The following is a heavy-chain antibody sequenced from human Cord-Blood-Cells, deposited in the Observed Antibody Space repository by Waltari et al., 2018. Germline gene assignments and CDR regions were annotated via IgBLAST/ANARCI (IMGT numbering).Heavy chain of an antibody. CDR1: GFTFSSYW. D-gene: IGHD3-3*01. Sequence: EVQLVESGGGLVQPGGSLRLSCAASGFTFSSYWMNWVRQAPGKGLEWVANIKQDGSEKYYVDSGKGRFTISRDNAKNSLYLQMNSLRAEDTAVYYCARDLNYDFWSGYYDAFDIWGQGTMVTVSS. CDR3: ARDLNYDFWSGYYDAFDI. V-gene: IGHV3-7*01. J-gene: IGHJ3*02. CDR2: IKQDGSEK.